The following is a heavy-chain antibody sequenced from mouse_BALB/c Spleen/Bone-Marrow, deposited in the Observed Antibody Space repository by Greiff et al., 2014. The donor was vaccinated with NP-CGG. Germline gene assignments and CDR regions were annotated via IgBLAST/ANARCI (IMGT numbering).Heavy chain of an antibody. CDR1: GFTFSRYG. D-gene: IGHD2-1*01. V-gene: IGHV5-6*01. Sequence: VQLKESGGDLVKPGGSLKLSCAASGFTFSRYGMSWVRQTPDKRLEWVANISSGGSYTYYPDSVKGQFTISRDNAKNTLYLHMSSLKSEDTAMYYCARQYGNLGVMDYWGQGTSVTVSS. J-gene: IGHJ4*01. CDR2: ISSGGSYT. CDR3: ARQYGNLGVMDY.